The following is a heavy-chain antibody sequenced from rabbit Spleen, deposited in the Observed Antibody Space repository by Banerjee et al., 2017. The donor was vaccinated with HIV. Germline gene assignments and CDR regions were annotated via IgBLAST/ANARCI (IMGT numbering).Heavy chain of an antibody. Sequence: QSLVESGGGLVKHGASLPHTCRDSGFSFNSGYDVCWVRQAPGKGLEWIAFIYAGSSGNTYSAICAKGRCTIPKTPSISESLEMHSRTAPDTAIYFITSDTSTNFSPFCIDLWGPGTLVTVS. CDR2: IYAGSSGNT. V-gene: IGHV1S40*01. J-gene: IGHJ6*01. D-gene: IGHD1-1*01. CDR1: GFSFNSGYD. CDR3: TSDTSTNFSPFCIDL.